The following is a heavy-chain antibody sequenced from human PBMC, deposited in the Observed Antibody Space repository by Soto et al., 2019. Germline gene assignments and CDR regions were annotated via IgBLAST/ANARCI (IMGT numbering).Heavy chain of an antibody. V-gene: IGHV1-3*01. CDR1: GYTFTGYA. CDR2: INAGNGNT. D-gene: IGHD3-16*02. Sequence: DSVKVSCKASGYTFTGYAMHWVRQAPGQRLEWMAWINAGNGNTKYSQRFQGRVTITRDTSASTVYMELSSLRSEDTAVYYCARSAISKFGGLIGPFDYWGQLSLVPVSS. J-gene: IGHJ4*02. CDR3: ARSAISKFGGLIGPFDY.